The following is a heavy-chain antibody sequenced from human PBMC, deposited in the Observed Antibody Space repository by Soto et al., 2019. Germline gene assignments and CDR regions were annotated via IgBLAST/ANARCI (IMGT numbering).Heavy chain of an antibody. CDR2: IKSKTDGETT. V-gene: IGHV3-15*07. J-gene: IGHJ4*02. CDR3: IVRYPYYFDY. D-gene: IGHD2-21*01. CDR1: GFTFSNAW. Sequence: EVQLVESGGGLVKPGGSLRLSCAASGFTFSNAWMNWVRQAPGKGLEWVGRIKSKTDGETTDYAAPGKGRFTISRDDSKNTLYLQMNSLKTEDTAVYYCIVRYPYYFDYWGQGTLVTVSS.